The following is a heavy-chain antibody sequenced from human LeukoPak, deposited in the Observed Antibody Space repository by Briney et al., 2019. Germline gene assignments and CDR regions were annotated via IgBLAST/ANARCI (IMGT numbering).Heavy chain of an antibody. J-gene: IGHJ5*02. D-gene: IGHD5-18*01. CDR1: GGSISTYY. CDR3: ARDKAHSYGRYFDP. Sequence: SETLSLTCSVAGGSISTYYWNWIRQTPGKGLEWIGHISNGNTDYNPSLKSRVTISVDTSKNQFSLKLTSVTAAATAVYYCARDKAHSYGRYFDPWGQGALVIVSS. CDR2: ISNGNT. V-gene: IGHV4-59*01.